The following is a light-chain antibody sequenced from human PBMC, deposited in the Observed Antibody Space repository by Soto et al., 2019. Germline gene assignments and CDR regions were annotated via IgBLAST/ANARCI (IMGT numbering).Light chain of an antibody. CDR2: GAS. CDR3: QQYGSSSLT. V-gene: IGKV3-20*01. J-gene: IGKJ5*01. CDR1: QSVSSSY. Sequence: ENVLTQSPGTLSLSPGERASLSCRASQSVSSSYLAWYQQKPGQAPRLLIYGASIRATDIPDRFTGSGSGTDFTLTITRLEPEDFAVYYCQQYGSSSLTFGQGTRLEIK.